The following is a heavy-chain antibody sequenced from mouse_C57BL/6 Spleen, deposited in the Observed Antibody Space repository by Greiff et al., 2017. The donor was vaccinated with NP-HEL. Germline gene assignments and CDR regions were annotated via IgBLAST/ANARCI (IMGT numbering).Heavy chain of an antibody. D-gene: IGHD2-4*01. Sequence: EVQLVESGGGLVKPGGSLKLSCAASGFTFSSYAMSWVRQTPEKRLEWVATISDGGSYTYYPDNVKGRFTISRDNAKNNLYLQMSHLKSEDTAMYYCASHYHYDWRFDYWGQGTTLTVSS. J-gene: IGHJ2*01. CDR3: ASHYHYDWRFDY. V-gene: IGHV5-4*01. CDR2: ISDGGSYT. CDR1: GFTFSSYA.